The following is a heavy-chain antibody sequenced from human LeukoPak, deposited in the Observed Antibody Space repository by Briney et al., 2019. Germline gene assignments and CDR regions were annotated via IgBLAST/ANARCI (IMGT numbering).Heavy chain of an antibody. CDR1: GGSISTYY. CDR2: IYTSGST. V-gene: IGHV4-4*07. D-gene: IGHD6-13*01. Sequence: PSETLSLTCTVSGGSISTYYWSWIRQPAGKGLERVGRIYTSGSTNYNPSLKSRVTMSVDTSKNQFSLKLSSVTAADTAVYYCARDRSSIAAAGTVWFDPWGQGTLVTVSS. J-gene: IGHJ5*02. CDR3: ARDRSSIAAAGTVWFDP.